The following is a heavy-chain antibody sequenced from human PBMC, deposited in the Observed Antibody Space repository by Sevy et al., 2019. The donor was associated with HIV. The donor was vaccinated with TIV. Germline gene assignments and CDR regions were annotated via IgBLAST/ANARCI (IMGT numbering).Heavy chain of an antibody. J-gene: IGHJ4*02. Sequence: ASVKVSCKASGYTFTGYYVHWVRQAPGRGLEWMGWINPKTGDTRYTDKFQGRVTMTRDTSISTAYMDLISLTSDDTAVYYWASYGYNTSFACWGRGTLVTVSS. D-gene: IGHD5-12*01. CDR2: INPKTGDT. CDR1: GYTFTGYY. CDR3: ASYGYNTSFAC. V-gene: IGHV1-2*02.